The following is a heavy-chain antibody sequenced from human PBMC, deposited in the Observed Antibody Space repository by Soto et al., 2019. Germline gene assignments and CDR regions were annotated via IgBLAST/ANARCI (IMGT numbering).Heavy chain of an antibody. CDR1: GGSISSSSYY. V-gene: IGHV4-39*01. Sequence: SETLSLTCTVSGGSISSSSYYWGWIRQPPGKGLEWIGSIYYSGSTYYNPSLKSRVTISVDTSKNQFSLKLSSVTAADTAVYYCARGREIAAAGNRRHKNSYYFDYWGHGTLVTVSS. D-gene: IGHD6-13*01. CDR3: ARGREIAAAGNRRHKNSYYFDY. J-gene: IGHJ4*01. CDR2: IYYSGST.